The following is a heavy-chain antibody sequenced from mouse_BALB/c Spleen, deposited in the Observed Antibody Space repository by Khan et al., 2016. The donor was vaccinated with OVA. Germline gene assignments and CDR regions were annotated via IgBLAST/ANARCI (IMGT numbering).Heavy chain of an antibody. D-gene: IGHD2-2*01. Sequence: ESGPELMKPGASVKISCKASGYSFTSYYIHWVIQSHGKSLEWIGYIDPFSGDTTYNQKFKGRATLTVDQSSSTAYIHLSNLTSEDSAVYYCTRHGYVAWFTYWGQGTLVTVSA. J-gene: IGHJ3*01. CDR2: IDPFSGDT. CDR1: GYSFTSYY. V-gene: IGHV1S135*01. CDR3: TRHGYVAWFTY.